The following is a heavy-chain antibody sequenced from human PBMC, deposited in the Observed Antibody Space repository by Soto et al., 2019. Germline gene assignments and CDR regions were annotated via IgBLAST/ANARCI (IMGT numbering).Heavy chain of an antibody. CDR2: IALHGKT. D-gene: IGHD3-10*01. J-gene: IGHJ4*02. V-gene: IGHV1-18*01. CDR1: GYTFSSYG. Sequence: GGSVEVSCKASGYTFSSYGISWVRQAPGQGLEVNGMVIALHGKTNQSQKLQGRVTITTDTTTSTVYIELRSLRFEDNAVEYRARGPWFGEDQWGQGTLVNVPS. CDR3: ARGPWFGEDQ.